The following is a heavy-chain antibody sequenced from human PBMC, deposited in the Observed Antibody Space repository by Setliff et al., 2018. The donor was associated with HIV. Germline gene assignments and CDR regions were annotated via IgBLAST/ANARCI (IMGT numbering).Heavy chain of an antibody. J-gene: IGHJ3*02. CDR1: GFTFSDYY. D-gene: IGHD1-7*01. CDR2: ISSSSSYT. CDR3: ARTGTGSDAFDI. Sequence: GESLTISCAASGFTFSDYYMSWIRQAPGKGLEWVSYISSSSSYTNYADSVKGRFTISRDNAKNSLYLQMNSLRAEDTAVYYCARTGTGSDAFDIWGQGTMVTVSS. V-gene: IGHV3-11*03.